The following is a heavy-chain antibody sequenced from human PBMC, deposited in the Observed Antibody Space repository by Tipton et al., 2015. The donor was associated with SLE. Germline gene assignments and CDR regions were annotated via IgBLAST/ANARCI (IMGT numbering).Heavy chain of an antibody. CDR1: GFNFRNYG. D-gene: IGHD6-13*01. V-gene: IGHV3-23*01. CDR2: ISGSGGST. Sequence: GSLRLSCAASGFNFRNYGMHWVRQAPGKGLEWVSAISGSGGSTYYADSVKGRFTISRDNSKNTLYLQMNSLRAEDTAVYYCARHSSNADYMDVWGKGTTVTVSS. CDR3: ARHSSNADYMDV. J-gene: IGHJ6*03.